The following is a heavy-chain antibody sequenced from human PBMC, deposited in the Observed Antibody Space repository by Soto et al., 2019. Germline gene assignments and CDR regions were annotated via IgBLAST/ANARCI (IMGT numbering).Heavy chain of an antibody. V-gene: IGHV1-69*06. CDR3: VRGGGEMANPPPYLY. D-gene: IGHD3-16*01. J-gene: IGHJ4*02. Sequence: ASVKVSCKASGGTFDTYAISWVRQAPGQGLEWMGGVIPMFLKPNYAQKFKGRVTITAVKSTNTVYMEMISLMSEDTAVYYCVRGGGEMANPPPYLYWGQGTHVTVSS. CDR2: VIPMFLKP. CDR1: GGTFDTYA.